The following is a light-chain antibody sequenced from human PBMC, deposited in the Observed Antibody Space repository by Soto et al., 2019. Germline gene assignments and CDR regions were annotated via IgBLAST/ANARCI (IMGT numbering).Light chain of an antibody. Sequence: EIVLTQSPATLSLSLGERATLSCRASQSIGSYLAWYQHKLGQPPRLLIYDASNRATGIPVRFSGSGSGTDFTLTISSLEHDDFAVYYCQQRSTWPPFSFGPGTQVDIK. V-gene: IGKV3-11*01. CDR1: QSIGSY. CDR3: QQRSTWPPFS. J-gene: IGKJ3*01. CDR2: DAS.